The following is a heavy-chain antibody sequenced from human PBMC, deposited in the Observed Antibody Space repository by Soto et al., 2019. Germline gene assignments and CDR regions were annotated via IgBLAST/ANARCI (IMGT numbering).Heavy chain of an antibody. CDR3: ARGGDCSSTSCYTWAYYYGMGV. V-gene: IGHV4-30-4*01. CDR1: GGSISSGDYH. J-gene: IGHJ6*02. Sequence: SETLSLTCTVSGGSISSGDYHWSWIRQPPGKGLEWIGYIYYSGSTYYNPSLKSRVTISVDTSKNQFSLKLSSVTAADTAVYYCARGGDCSSTSCYTWAYYYGMGVWGQGTTVTVSS. D-gene: IGHD2-2*02. CDR2: IYYSGST.